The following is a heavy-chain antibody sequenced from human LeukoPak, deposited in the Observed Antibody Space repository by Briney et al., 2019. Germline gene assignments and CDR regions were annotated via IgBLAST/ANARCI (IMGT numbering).Heavy chain of an antibody. D-gene: IGHD6-19*01. Sequence: ASVKVSCKASGYAFTGYYIHWVRQAPGQGLEWMGWINPKSGGTNYAQKFQGRVTMTSHTSISTAYMELSSLGSDDTAVYYCARLNAWVYSTDWYGMVYSWGQGTLVTVSS. CDR2: INPKSGGT. V-gene: IGHV1-2*02. J-gene: IGHJ4*02. CDR1: GYAFTGYY. CDR3: ARLNAWVYSTDWYGMVYS.